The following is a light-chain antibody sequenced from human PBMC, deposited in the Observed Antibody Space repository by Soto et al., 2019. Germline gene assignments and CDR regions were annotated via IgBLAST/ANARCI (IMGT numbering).Light chain of an antibody. V-gene: IGLV2-8*01. J-gene: IGLJ2*01. CDR1: SSDVGGYNY. CDR3: SSYAGSNNFV. Sequence: QSALTQPPSAFGSPGQSVTISCTGTSSDVGGYNYVSWFQQHPGKAPKLMIYEVSKRPSGVPDRFSGSKSGYTASLTVSGLQADDEADYYCSSYAGSNNFVFGGGTKVTVL. CDR2: EVS.